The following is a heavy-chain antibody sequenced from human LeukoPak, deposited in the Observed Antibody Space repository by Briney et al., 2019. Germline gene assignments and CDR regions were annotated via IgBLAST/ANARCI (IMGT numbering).Heavy chain of an antibody. CDR2: IRSDGSST. CDR1: GFSFSCYW. D-gene: IGHD3-10*01. V-gene: IGHV3-74*01. J-gene: IGHJ4*02. Sequence: QPGGSLRLSCAASGFSFSCYWMYWVRQAPGKGLVWLSRIRSDGSSTSYADSVKGRFTISRDNAKNTLYLQVNSLRAEDTAVYYCARSAPDPGVDYWGQGTLVTVSS. CDR3: ARSAPDPGVDY.